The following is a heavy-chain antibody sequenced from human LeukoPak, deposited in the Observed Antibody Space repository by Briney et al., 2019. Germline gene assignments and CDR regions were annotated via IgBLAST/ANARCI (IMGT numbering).Heavy chain of an antibody. J-gene: IGHJ3*02. Sequence: SETLSLTCTVSGGSISSGSYYWTWIRQPAGKGLELIGRIYTSGNTNYNPSLKSRVTISVDTSKNQFSLRLSSVTAADTAVYYCARVTTMIVVDVLTPRVDAFDIWGQGTMVTVSS. D-gene: IGHD3-22*01. CDR3: ARVTTMIVVDVLTPRVDAFDI. CDR1: GGSISSGSYY. CDR2: IYTSGNT. V-gene: IGHV4-61*02.